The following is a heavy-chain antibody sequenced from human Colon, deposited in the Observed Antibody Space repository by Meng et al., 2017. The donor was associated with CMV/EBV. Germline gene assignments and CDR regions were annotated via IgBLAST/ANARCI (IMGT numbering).Heavy chain of an antibody. D-gene: IGHD4-23*01. CDR3: ARMGHGGLYYYYGMDV. V-gene: IGHV4-39*01. CDR1: GGSISSNNYY. Sequence: SETLSLTCTVSGGSISSNNYYWGWIRQPPGKGLEWIGSIYYSGSTYYNPSLKSRVTISVDTSKNQFSLKLSSVTAAETAVYYCARMGHGGLYYYYGMDVWGQGTTVTVSS. CDR2: IYYSGST. J-gene: IGHJ6*02.